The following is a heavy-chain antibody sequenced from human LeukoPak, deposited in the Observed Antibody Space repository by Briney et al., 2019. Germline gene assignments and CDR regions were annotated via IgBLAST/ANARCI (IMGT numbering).Heavy chain of an antibody. V-gene: IGHV4-34*01. Sequence: SETLSLTCAVYGGSFSGYYWSLIRQPPGKGLEWIGEINHSGSTNYNPSLKSRVTISVDTSKNQFSLKLSSVTAADTAVYYCARGHSSGYYYASFDYWGQGTLVTVSS. CDR3: ARGHSSGYYYASFDY. D-gene: IGHD3-22*01. CDR2: INHSGST. J-gene: IGHJ4*02. CDR1: GGSFSGYY.